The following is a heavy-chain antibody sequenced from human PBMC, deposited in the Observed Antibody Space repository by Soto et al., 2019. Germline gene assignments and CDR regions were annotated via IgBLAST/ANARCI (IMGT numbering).Heavy chain of an antibody. D-gene: IGHD6-13*01. CDR2: INHSGST. J-gene: IGHJ4*02. CDR1: GGSFSGYY. Sequence: SETLSLTCAVYGGSFSGYYWSWIRQPPGKGLERIGEINHSGSTNYNPSLKSRVTISVDTSKNQFSLKLSSVTAADTAVYYCAAHLTAANYYFDYWGQGTLVTVSS. CDR3: AAHLTAANYYFDY. V-gene: IGHV4-34*01.